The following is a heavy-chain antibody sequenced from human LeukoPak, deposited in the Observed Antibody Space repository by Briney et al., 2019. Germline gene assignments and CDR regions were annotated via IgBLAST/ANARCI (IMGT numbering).Heavy chain of an antibody. V-gene: IGHV4-4*07. Sequence: SETLSLTCTVSGGSISSYYWSWIRQPAGKGLEWIGRIYHSGSTYYNPSLKSRVTISVDTSKNQFSLKLSSVTAADTAVYYCARGRGSIRRFDYWGQGTLVTVSS. J-gene: IGHJ4*02. D-gene: IGHD6-13*01. CDR2: IYHSGST. CDR3: ARGRGSIRRFDY. CDR1: GGSISSYY.